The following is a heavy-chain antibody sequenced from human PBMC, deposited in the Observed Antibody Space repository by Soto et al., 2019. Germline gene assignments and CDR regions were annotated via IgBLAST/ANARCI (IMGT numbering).Heavy chain of an antibody. V-gene: IGHV5-51*01. Sequence: GESLKISCKGSGYSFTSYWIGWVRQMPGKGLEWMGIIYPGDSDTRYSPSFQGQVTISADKSISTAYLQWSSLKASDTAMYYCARHPTIGDYSHWFDPWGQGTLVTVSS. CDR1: GYSFTSYW. D-gene: IGHD4-17*01. CDR3: ARHPTIGDYSHWFDP. CDR2: IYPGDSDT. J-gene: IGHJ5*02.